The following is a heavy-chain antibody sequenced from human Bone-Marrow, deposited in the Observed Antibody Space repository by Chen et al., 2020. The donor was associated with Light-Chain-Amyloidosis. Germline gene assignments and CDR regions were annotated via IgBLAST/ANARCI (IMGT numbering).Heavy chain of an antibody. V-gene: IGHV2-5*02. Sequence: QITLKESGPTVVKPTETLTLTCTFSGFSLSTNGVGVGWIRQPPGKALEWLALIYWDDDKRYNTSLKTRLTITKDTSRNQVVLRMTDMDPEDTATYFCAHRKKPYWFDPWGQGILVIVSS. CDR1: GFSLSTNGVG. J-gene: IGHJ5*02. CDR2: IYWDDDK. CDR3: AHRKKPYWFDP.